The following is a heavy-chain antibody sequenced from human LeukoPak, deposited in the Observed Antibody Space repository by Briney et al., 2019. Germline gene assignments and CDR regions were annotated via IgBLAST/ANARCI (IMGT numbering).Heavy chain of an antibody. D-gene: IGHD1-26*01. V-gene: IGHV4-39*07. CDR2: IYYSGST. J-gene: IGHJ4*02. CDR3: ARGYSGSYHTPFY. CDR1: GGSISSSSSY. Sequence: KSSETLSLTCTVSGGSISSSSSYWGWIRQPPGKGLEWIGSIYYSGSTYYNPSLKSRVTISVDTSKNQFSLKLSSVTAADTAVYYCARGYSGSYHTPFYWGQGTLVTVSS.